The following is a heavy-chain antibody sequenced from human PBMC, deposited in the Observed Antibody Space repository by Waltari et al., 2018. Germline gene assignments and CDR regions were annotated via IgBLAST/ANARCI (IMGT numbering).Heavy chain of an antibody. V-gene: IGHV4-59*01. CDR2: IYYSGST. CDR1: GGSLSSYY. D-gene: IGHD3-3*01. CDR3: ARAATIFGVVNSYYYYMDV. Sequence: QVQLQESGPGLVKPSETLSLPCTVSGGSLSSYYWSWIRQPPGKGLEWIGYIYYSGSTNYNPSLKSRVTISVDTSKNQFSLKLSSVTAADTAVYYCARAATIFGVVNSYYYYMDVWGKGTTVTVSS. J-gene: IGHJ6*03.